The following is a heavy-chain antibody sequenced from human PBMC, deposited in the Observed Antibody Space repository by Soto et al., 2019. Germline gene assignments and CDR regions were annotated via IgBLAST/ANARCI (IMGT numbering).Heavy chain of an antibody. CDR1: GFTFSSYG. V-gene: IGHV3-33*01. CDR2: IWYDGSNK. J-gene: IGHJ4*02. CDR3: ARDNGPYEITFGY. Sequence: QVQLVESGGGVVQPGRSLRLSCAASGFTFSSYGMHWVRQAPGKGLEWVAVIWYDGSNKYYADSVKGRFTISRDNSKNTLYLQMNRLRAEDTAVYYCARDNGPYEITFGYWGQGTLVTVSS. D-gene: IGHD1-20*01.